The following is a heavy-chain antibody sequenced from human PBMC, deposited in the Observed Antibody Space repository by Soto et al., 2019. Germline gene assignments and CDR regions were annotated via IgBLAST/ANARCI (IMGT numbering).Heavy chain of an antibody. Sequence: QITLNESGPTLVNPTQTLTLTCTFSGFSLTTSGVGVGWIRQSPGKAPEWLALIYWDDDKRYSPSRKSRLTITKDTPKNQVVLTMANLDPADTATYYCAHRVLRTVFGLVTTTAIYFDFWGQGTPVAVSS. CDR1: GFSLTTSGVG. V-gene: IGHV2-5*02. J-gene: IGHJ4*02. CDR3: AHRVLRTVFGLVTTTAIYFDF. D-gene: IGHD3-3*01. CDR2: IYWDDDK.